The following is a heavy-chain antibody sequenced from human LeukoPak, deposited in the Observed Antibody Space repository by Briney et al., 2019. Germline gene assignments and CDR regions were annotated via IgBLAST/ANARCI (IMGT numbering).Heavy chain of an antibody. CDR3: ARVGSYYDSSGYHDAFDI. D-gene: IGHD3-22*01. CDR1: GGTFSSYA. J-gene: IGHJ3*02. Sequence: SVKVSCKASGGTFSSYAISWVRQAPGQGLEWMGGIIPIFGTANYAQKFQGRVTITADKSTSTAYMELSSLRSEDTAVYYCARVGSYYDSSGYHDAFDIWGQGTMVTVSS. V-gene: IGHV1-69*06. CDR2: IIPIFGTA.